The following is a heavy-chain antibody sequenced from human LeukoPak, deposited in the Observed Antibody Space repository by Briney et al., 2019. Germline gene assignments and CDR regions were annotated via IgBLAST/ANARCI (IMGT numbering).Heavy chain of an antibody. Sequence: GESLKISCKGSGYRFTKYWIGWVRQMPGKGLEWMGIIYPGDSDTRYSPSFQGQVTISADKSIGTAYLQWSSLKASDTAMYYCARSYDWASFDYWGQGTLVTVSS. CDR1: GYRFTKYW. CDR3: ARSYDWASFDY. D-gene: IGHD5-12*01. J-gene: IGHJ4*02. V-gene: IGHV5-51*01. CDR2: IYPGDSDT.